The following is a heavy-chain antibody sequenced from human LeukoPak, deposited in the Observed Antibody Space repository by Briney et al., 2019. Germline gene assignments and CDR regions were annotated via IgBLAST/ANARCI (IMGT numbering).Heavy chain of an antibody. CDR2: ISYDGSNK. J-gene: IGHJ4*02. CDR1: GFTFSSYA. V-gene: IGHV3-30-3*01. D-gene: IGHD3-3*01. Sequence: GGSLRLSCAAPGFTFSSYAMHWVRQAPGKGLEWVAVISYDGSNKYYADSVKGRFTISRDNSKNTLYLQMNSLRAEDTAVYYCARGPFWSGFPMDYWGQGTLVTVSS. CDR3: ARGPFWSGFPMDY.